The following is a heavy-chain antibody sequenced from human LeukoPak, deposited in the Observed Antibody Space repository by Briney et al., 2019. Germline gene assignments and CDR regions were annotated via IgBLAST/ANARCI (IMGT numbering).Heavy chain of an antibody. Sequence: TGGSLRLSCAASGFTFSSYGMHWVRQAPGKGLEWVAVIWYDGSNKYYADSVKGRFTISRDNSKNTLYLQMNSLRAEDTAVYYCAREEPYYYGSGSYYGAPIPSVDYWGQGTLVTVSS. CDR3: AREEPYYYGSGSYYGAPIPSVDY. CDR2: IWYDGSNK. V-gene: IGHV3-33*01. CDR1: GFTFSSYG. J-gene: IGHJ4*02. D-gene: IGHD3-10*01.